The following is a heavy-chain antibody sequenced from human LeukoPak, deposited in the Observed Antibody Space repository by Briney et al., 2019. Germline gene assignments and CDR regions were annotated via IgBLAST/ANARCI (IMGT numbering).Heavy chain of an antibody. D-gene: IGHD2-21*02. Sequence: GGSLRLSCAASGFTFSSYGMHWVRQAPGKGLEWVAVISYDGSNKYYADSVKGRFTISRDNSKNTLYLQMNSLRAEDTAVYYCAKDCGGDCYGYDYWGQGTLVTVSS. CDR1: GFTFSSYG. CDR2: ISYDGSNK. J-gene: IGHJ4*02. CDR3: AKDCGGDCYGYDY. V-gene: IGHV3-30*18.